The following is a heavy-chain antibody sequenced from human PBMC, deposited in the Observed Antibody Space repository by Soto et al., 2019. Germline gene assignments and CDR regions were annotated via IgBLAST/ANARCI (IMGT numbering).Heavy chain of an antibody. V-gene: IGHV4-39*01. Sequence: SETLSLTCTFSVGSISSSSYYWGWIRQPPGKGLEWIGSIYYSGSTYYNPSLKSRVTISVDTSKNQFSLKLSSVTAADTAVYYCARQEQQLVFPQFQPWGQGTLVTVSS. D-gene: IGHD6-13*01. CDR1: VGSISSSSYY. CDR3: ARQEQQLVFPQFQP. CDR2: IYYSGST. J-gene: IGHJ5*02.